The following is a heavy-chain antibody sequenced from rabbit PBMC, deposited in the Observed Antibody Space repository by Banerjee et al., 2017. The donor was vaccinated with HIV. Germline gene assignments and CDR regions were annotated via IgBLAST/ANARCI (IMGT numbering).Heavy chain of an antibody. CDR2: IDPVFGST. CDR3: VRAIYSDNNL. V-gene: IGHV1S7*01. Sequence: QSLEESGGDLVKPEGSLTLTCTASGFTLSSYWMCWVRQAPGKGLEWIGHIDPVFGSTYYATWVNGRFTIANNNAQNTVDLQMNSLTAADTATYFCVRAIYSDNNLWGQGTLVTVS. D-gene: IGHD1-1*01. CDR1: GFTLSSYW. J-gene: IGHJ4*01.